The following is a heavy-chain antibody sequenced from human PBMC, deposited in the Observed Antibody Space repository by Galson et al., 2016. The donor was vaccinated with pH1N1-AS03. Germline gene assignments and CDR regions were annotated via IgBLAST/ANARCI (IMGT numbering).Heavy chain of an antibody. CDR1: GYSFTNYW. CDR2: IYPGDSYT. Sequence: QSGAEVKKPGESLKISCKGSGYSFTNYWIGWVRQMPGKGLEWMGIIYPGDSYTRYSPSFQGQVTISSDKSITTAYLQWSNLKASDTAMYYCAGHRLSVTHSFSTRGIDVWGKGTTVTVSS. J-gene: IGHJ6*04. D-gene: IGHD5/OR15-5a*01. CDR3: AGHRLSVTHSFSTRGIDV. V-gene: IGHV5-51*01.